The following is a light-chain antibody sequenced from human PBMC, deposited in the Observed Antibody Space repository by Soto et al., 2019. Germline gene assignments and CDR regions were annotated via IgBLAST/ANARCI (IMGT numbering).Light chain of an antibody. Sequence: EVVLTQFPDTLSVSPGETATLSCRASQSLRRTYVAWYQHKPGQAPRLLIYGASFRATGISDRFSGRGSGTDFTLSISRLEPEDSAVYYCQQYVTSPRTFGLGPKVEI. J-gene: IGKJ1*01. CDR2: GAS. CDR3: QQYVTSPRT. V-gene: IGKV3-20*01. CDR1: QSLRRTY.